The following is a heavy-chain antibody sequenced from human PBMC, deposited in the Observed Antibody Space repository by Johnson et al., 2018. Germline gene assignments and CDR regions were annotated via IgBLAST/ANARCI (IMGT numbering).Heavy chain of an antibody. J-gene: IGHJ6*02. CDR2: ISTDSHYI. D-gene: IGHD3-22*01. Sequence: VQLVESGGGLVKPGGSLRLSCVASGFTFSYYGMNWVRQAPGQGLEWVSSISTDSHYIYYAASVKGRFTISRDNAATSLYLQMNSLRAEDTAVYYCASLSGGYAPYHMDAGCQGTTVTVSS. CDR3: ASLSGGYAPYHMDA. V-gene: IGHV3-21*01. CDR1: GFTFSYYG.